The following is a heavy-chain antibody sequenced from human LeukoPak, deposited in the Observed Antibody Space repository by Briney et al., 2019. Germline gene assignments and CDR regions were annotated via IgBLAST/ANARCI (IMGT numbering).Heavy chain of an antibody. D-gene: IGHD1/OR15-1a*01. CDR1: GFTFSSYW. CDR2: IKQDGSEK. V-gene: IGHV3-7*01. J-gene: IGHJ4*02. Sequence: GGSLRLSCAASGFTFSSYWMSWVRQAPGKGLEWVASIKQDGSEKYYVDSVKGRFTISRDNSNNTLYLQMNSLRAEDTAVYFCARDSSVANNYYFDYWGQGTLVTVSS. CDR3: ARDSSVANNYYFDY.